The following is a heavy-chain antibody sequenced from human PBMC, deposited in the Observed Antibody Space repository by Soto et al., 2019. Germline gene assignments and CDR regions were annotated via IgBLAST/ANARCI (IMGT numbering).Heavy chain of an antibody. CDR2: ITGSGGSA. CDR3: AKKVYGDDAAGRCYYYDMDV. Sequence: EVQLLESGGGVVQPGGSLRLSCAASGFTFSDYAMSWVRQAPGKGLEWVSAITGSGGSAYYAASVKGRFTISRDNSKNTGYMQMKSLKVEDTAVFFCAKKVYGDDAAGRCYYYDMDVWGQGTTVTASS. V-gene: IGHV3-23*01. CDR1: GFTFSDYA. J-gene: IGHJ6*02. D-gene: IGHD4-17*01.